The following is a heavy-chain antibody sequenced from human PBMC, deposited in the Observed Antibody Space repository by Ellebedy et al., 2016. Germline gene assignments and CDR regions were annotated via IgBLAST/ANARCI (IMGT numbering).Heavy chain of an antibody. J-gene: IGHJ4*02. V-gene: IGHV3-23*01. CDR2: ISGSGDIA. CDR3: AKQRGGAVAGSAGVDY. D-gene: IGHD6-19*01. Sequence: GESLKISCAASGFTFSSYWMHWVRQAPGKGLEWISAISGSGDIAYYAVSVKGRFTISRDNSKNTLYLQMNSLRAEDTAIYYCAKQRGGAVAGSAGVDYWGQGTLVTVSS. CDR1: GFTFSSYW.